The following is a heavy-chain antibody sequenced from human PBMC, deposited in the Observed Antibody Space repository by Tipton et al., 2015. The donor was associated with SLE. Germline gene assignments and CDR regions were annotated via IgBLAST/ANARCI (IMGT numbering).Heavy chain of an antibody. CDR3: ARDPVRFFDLILRDY. Sequence: QVQLVQSGAEVKKPGSSVKVSCKASGGTFSYHAISWVRQAPGQGLEWMGWISGYNGNINYAQKFQGRVTMTTDTSTNTGYMELRSLRSDDTAVYYCARDPVRFFDLILRDYWGQGTLVTVSS. CDR2: ISGYNGNI. D-gene: IGHD3-9*01. CDR1: GGTFSYHA. J-gene: IGHJ4*02. V-gene: IGHV1-18*01.